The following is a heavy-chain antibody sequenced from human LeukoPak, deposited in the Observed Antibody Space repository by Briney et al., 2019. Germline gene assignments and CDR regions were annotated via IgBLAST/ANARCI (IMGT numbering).Heavy chain of an antibody. J-gene: IGHJ6*03. CDR2: INHSGST. CDR3: ARAKEQQLGYYYYYMDV. CDR1: GGSFSGYY. Sequence: SETLSLTCAVYGGSFSGYYWSWIRQPPGKGLEWIGEINHSGSTNYNPSLKSRVTISVDTSKNQFSLKLSSVTAADTAVYYCARAKEQQLGYYYYYMDVWGKGTTVTVSS. D-gene: IGHD6-13*01. V-gene: IGHV4-34*01.